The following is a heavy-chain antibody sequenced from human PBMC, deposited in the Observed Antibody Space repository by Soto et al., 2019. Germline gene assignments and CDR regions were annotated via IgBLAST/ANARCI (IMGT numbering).Heavy chain of an antibody. V-gene: IGHV4-59*01. CDR1: GGSISSYY. CDR2: IYYSGST. J-gene: IGHJ6*03. D-gene: IGHD3-3*01. CDR3: ARESPYDFWSGYPYPWGYYMDV. Sequence: PSETLSLTCTVSGGSISSYYWSWIRQPPGKGLEWIGYIYYSGSTNYNPSLKSRVTISVDTSKNQFSLKLSSVTAADTAVYYCARESPYDFWSGYPYPWGYYMDVWGKGTTVTVS.